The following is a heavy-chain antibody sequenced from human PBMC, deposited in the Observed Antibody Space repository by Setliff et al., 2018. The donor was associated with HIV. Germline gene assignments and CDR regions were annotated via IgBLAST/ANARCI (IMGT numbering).Heavy chain of an antibody. J-gene: IGHJ5*02. CDR2: TIPLFGKV. D-gene: IGHD5-18*01. V-gene: IGHV1-69*06. CDR3: ARGGPGSSFGYDWFDP. Sequence: GASVKVSCKASGGTFNSYDITWVRQAPGQGLEWMGGTIPLFGKVDYAQKFEGRVAMTADTSTNNVHMYLSSLRSEDTAIYYCARGGPGSSFGYDWFDPWGQGTPVTVSS. CDR1: GGTFNSYD.